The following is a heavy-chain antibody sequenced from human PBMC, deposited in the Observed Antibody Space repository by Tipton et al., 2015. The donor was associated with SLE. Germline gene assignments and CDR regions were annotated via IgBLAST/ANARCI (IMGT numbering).Heavy chain of an antibody. CDR3: ARVQAYEGFDP. Sequence: TLSLTCTVSNGSITSLYDYWGWVRQPPGKGLEWIGGIYYSGSTYYNPSLKSRVTISVDTSKNQFSLKLSSVTAADTAVYYCARVQAYEGFDPWGQGTLVTVSS. J-gene: IGHJ5*02. V-gene: IGHV4-39*07. CDR2: IYYSGST. D-gene: IGHD3-16*01. CDR1: NGSITSLYDY.